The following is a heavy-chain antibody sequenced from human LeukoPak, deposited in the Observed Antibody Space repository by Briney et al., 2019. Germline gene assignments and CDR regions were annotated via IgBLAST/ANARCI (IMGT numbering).Heavy chain of an antibody. D-gene: IGHD2-8*02. CDR1: GFTFSGSA. J-gene: IGHJ4*02. V-gene: IGHV3-73*01. CDR3: AKDRLPDGVWSIDY. Sequence: GGSLRLSCAASGFTFSGSAMHWVRQASGKGLEWVGRIRSKANNYATAYAASVKGRTTISRDNSKNTVYLQMNSLRAEDTAVYYCAKDRLPDGVWSIDYWGQGTLVTVSS. CDR2: IRSKANNYAT.